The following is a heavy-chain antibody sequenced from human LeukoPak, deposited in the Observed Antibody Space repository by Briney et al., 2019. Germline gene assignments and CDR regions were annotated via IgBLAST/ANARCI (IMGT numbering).Heavy chain of an antibody. CDR1: GGSISSYY. CDR3: ARAGRGYCSSTSCYNGAYFDY. D-gene: IGHD2-2*02. CDR2: IYYSGST. V-gene: IGHV4-59*01. Sequence: PSETLSLTCTVSGGSISSYYWSWIRQPPGKGLEWIGYIYYSGSTNYNPSLKSRVTISVDTSKNQFSLKLRSVTAADTAVYYCARAGRGYCSSTSCYNGAYFDYWGQGTLVTVSS. J-gene: IGHJ4*02.